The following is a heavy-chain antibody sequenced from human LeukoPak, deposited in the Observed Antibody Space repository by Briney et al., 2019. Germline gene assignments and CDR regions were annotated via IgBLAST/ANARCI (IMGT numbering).Heavy chain of an antibody. CDR2: ISAYNGNT. CDR1: GYTFTSYG. V-gene: IGHV1-18*01. Sequence: ASVKVSCKASGYTFTSYGISWVRQAPGQGLEWMGWISAYNGNTNYAQKLQGRVTMTTDTSTSTAYMELRSLRSDDTAVYYCARVWGRDGYNYPVRYFDYWGQGTLVTVSS. CDR3: ARVWGRDGYNYPVRYFDY. D-gene: IGHD5-24*01. J-gene: IGHJ4*02.